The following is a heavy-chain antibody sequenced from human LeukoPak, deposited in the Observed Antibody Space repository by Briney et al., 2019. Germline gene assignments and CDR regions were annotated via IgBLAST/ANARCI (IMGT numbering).Heavy chain of an antibody. V-gene: IGHV4-4*07. CDR3: ARGNWDWNPFDP. Sequence: PSETLSLTCTVSGGSISSYYWSWIRQPAGKGLEWIGRIYVSGSTNYNPSLESRVTMSIDTSKNQFSLKLSSVTAADTAVYYCARGNWDWNPFDPWGQGILVTVSS. J-gene: IGHJ5*02. CDR1: GGSISSYY. CDR2: IYVSGST. D-gene: IGHD1-1*01.